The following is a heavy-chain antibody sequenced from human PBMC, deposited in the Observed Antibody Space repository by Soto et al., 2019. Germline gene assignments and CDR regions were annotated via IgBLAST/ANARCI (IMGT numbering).Heavy chain of an antibody. CDR3: AREDYYGSGSYAY. D-gene: IGHD3-10*01. CDR2: MNPNSGNT. V-gene: IGHV1-8*02. Sequence: ASVKVSCKSSGYTFSNNNISWVRQATGQGLEWMGWMNPNSGNTGYAQKFQGRVTMTRDTPISTAYMELRSLRSEDTAVYYCAREDYYGSGSYAYWGQGTRVTVSS. J-gene: IGHJ1*01. CDR1: GYTFSNNN.